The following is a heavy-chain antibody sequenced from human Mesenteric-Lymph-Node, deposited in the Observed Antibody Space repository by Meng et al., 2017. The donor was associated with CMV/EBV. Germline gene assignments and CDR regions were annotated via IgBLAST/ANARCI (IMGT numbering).Heavy chain of an antibody. CDR1: GFTFSSYA. Sequence: GGSLRLSCAASGFTFSSYAMHWVRQAPGKGLEYVSAISSNGGSTYYADSVKGRFTISTDNAKNTLYLQMNSLRAEDTAVYYCARSYYDILTGYVYYFDYWGQGTLVTVSS. CDR2: ISSNGGST. CDR3: ARSYYDILTGYVYYFDY. J-gene: IGHJ4*02. D-gene: IGHD3-9*01. V-gene: IGHV3-64*02.